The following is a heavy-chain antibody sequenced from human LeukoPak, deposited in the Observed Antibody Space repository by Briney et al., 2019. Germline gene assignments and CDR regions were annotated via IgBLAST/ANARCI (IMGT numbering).Heavy chain of an antibody. CDR3: ARIEWELPYYYYMDV. Sequence: TSETLSFTCTVSGGSISSSSYYWGWIRQPPGKGLEWIGSIYYSGSTYYNPSLKSRVTISVDTSKNQFSLKLSSVTAADTAVYYCARIEWELPYYYYMDVWGKGTTVTVSS. D-gene: IGHD1-26*01. CDR1: GGSISSSSYY. CDR2: IYYSGST. V-gene: IGHV4-39*01. J-gene: IGHJ6*03.